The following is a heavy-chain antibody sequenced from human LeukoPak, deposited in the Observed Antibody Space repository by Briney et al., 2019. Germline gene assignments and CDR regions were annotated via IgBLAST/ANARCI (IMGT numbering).Heavy chain of an antibody. CDR1: GYTFTGYY. J-gene: IGHJ4*02. V-gene: IGHV1-2*02. D-gene: IGHD6-19*01. Sequence: ASVKVSCKASGYTFTGYYMHWVRQAPGQGLEWMGWINPNSGHTYYAQNFQGRVTMTRDTSISTAYMELSRLRSDDTAVYFCARAPYSSGFDYWGQGTLVTVSS. CDR2: INPNSGHT. CDR3: ARAPYSSGFDY.